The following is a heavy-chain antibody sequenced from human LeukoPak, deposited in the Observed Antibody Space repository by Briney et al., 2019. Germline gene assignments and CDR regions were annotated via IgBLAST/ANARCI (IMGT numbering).Heavy chain of an antibody. CDR2: IYYSGST. CDR3: ARVIGELPFDY. Sequence: SETLSLTCTVSGGSISSSSYYWGWIRQPPGEGLEWIGSIYYSGSTYYNPSLKSRVTISVDTSKNQFSLKLSSVTAADTAVYYCARVIGELPFDYWGQGTLVTVSS. D-gene: IGHD3-10*01. V-gene: IGHV4-39*01. CDR1: GGSISSSSYY. J-gene: IGHJ4*02.